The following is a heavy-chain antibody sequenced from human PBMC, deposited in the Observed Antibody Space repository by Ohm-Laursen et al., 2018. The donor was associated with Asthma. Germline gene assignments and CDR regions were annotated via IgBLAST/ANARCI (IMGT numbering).Heavy chain of an antibody. Sequence: SLRLSCAASGFTFSSYGMHWVRQAPGKGLEWVAVIWFDGSNKYYADSVKGRFTISRDNSKNTLYLQMNSLRAEDTAVFYCARGRDGDFIAPDYWGQGTLVIVSS. CDR3: ARGRDGDFIAPDY. CDR1: GFTFSSYG. J-gene: IGHJ4*02. CDR2: IWFDGSNK. D-gene: IGHD4-17*01. V-gene: IGHV3-33*01.